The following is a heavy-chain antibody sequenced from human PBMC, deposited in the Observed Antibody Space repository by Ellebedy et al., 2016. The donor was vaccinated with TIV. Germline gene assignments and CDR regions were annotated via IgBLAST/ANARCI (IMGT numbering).Heavy chain of an antibody. CDR2: TTNTGSTI. CDR3: GRAREPGYFAYYYHGMDV. D-gene: IGHD3-9*01. J-gene: IGHJ6*02. CDR1: GFTFSDSF. V-gene: IGHV3-11*01. Sequence: PGGSLRLSCAGSGFTFSDSFMTWVRQAPGKGLEWVSYTTNTGSTINYADSVKGRFTVPRDNSKNTLFLQMNNLRGEDAAVYYCGRAREPGYFAYYYHGMDVWGQGTTVTVSS.